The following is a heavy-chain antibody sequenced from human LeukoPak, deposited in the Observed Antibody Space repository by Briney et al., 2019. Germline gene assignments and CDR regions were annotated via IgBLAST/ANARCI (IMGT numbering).Heavy chain of an antibody. J-gene: IGHJ4*02. CDR3: ASFVQMAGAYYFDY. Sequence: SGTLSLTCAVSGGSISSNNWWGWVRQPPGKGLEWIGEIYHSGSPNYNPSLKSRVTISVDKSRNHFSLNLSTVTAADTAVYYCASFVQMAGAYYFDYWGQGTLVTVSS. CDR1: GGSISSNNW. D-gene: IGHD1-26*01. V-gene: IGHV4-4*02. CDR2: IYHSGSP.